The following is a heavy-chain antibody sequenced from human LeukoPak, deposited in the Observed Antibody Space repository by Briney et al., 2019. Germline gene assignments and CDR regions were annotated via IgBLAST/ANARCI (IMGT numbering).Heavy chain of an antibody. CDR2: ISWNSGSI. D-gene: IGHD6-19*01. CDR3: AKGRQWLPDDAFDI. Sequence: PGGSLRLSCAASGFTFDDYAMHWVRQAPGKGLEWVSGISWNSGSIGYADSVKGRFTISRDNAKNSLYLQMNSLRAEDTALYYCAKGRQWLPDDAFDIWGQGTMVTVSS. V-gene: IGHV3-9*01. CDR1: GFTFDDYA. J-gene: IGHJ3*02.